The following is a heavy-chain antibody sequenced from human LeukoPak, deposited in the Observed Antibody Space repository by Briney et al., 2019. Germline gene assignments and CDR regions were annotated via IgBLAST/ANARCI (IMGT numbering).Heavy chain of an antibody. Sequence: KSSETLSLTCTVSGGSISTHYWSWLRQPPGKGLEWIGYIYYTGSTNYNPSLKSRVTMAIDTSKNQFSLELTFVSAADTAVYYCARAQYASGSFFDYWGQGTLATVSS. D-gene: IGHD3-10*01. CDR3: ARAQYASGSFFDY. CDR1: GGSISTHY. V-gene: IGHV4-59*11. CDR2: IYYTGST. J-gene: IGHJ4*02.